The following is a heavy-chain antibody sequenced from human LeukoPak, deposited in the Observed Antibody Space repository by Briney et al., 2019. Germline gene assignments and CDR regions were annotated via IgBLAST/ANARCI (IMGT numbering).Heavy chain of an antibody. CDR2: FSESSGSA. V-gene: IGHV3-23*01. CDR3: ARDPSRSWWGYFDY. CDR1: GFTLSSHA. Sequence: GGSLRLSCAASGFTLSSHAMSWVRQAPGKGLEWISTFSESSGSAHYADSVKGRFTVSRDISKNTLYLQMNSLRAEDTAVYYCARDPSRSWWGYFDYWGQGALVTVSS. J-gene: IGHJ4*02. D-gene: IGHD6-13*01.